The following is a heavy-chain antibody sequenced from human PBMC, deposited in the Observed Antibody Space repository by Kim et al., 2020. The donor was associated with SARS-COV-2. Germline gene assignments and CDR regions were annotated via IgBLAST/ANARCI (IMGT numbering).Heavy chain of an antibody. J-gene: IGHJ4*02. CDR1: GFTFDDYT. CDR2: ISWDGGST. CDR3: RGQGIAVAGRALEGDY. V-gene: IGHV3-43*01. D-gene: IGHD6-19*01. Sequence: GGSLRLSCAASGFTFDDYTMHWVRQAPGKGLEWVSLISWDGGSTYYADSVKGRFTISRDNSKNSLYLQMNSLRTEDTALYYCRGQGIAVAGRALEGDYWGQGTLVTVSS.